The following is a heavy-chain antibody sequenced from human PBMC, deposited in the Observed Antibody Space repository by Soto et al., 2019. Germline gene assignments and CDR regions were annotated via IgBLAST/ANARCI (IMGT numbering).Heavy chain of an antibody. J-gene: IGHJ6*02. CDR3: ASREHDVIGGNYSYAMDV. Sequence: QVQLVQSGAEVKKPGSSVKVSCKASGGTFSTYAISWVRQAPGQGLEWMGGIIPIFGTADYAQKFQGRVTITADXXTXTXFMELSSLRSEDTAVYYCASREHDVIGGNYSYAMDVWGQGTTVTVSS. D-gene: IGHD1-26*01. CDR1: GGTFSTYA. V-gene: IGHV1-69*12. CDR2: IIPIFGTA.